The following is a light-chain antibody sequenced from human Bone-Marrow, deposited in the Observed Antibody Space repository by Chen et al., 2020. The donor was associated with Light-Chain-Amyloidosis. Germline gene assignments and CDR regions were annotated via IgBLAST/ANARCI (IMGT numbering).Light chain of an antibody. CDR2: QVS. CDR3: MQGTHWPPFT. CDR1: QSLVHSNGNTY. V-gene: IGKV2-30*02. J-gene: IGKJ3*01. Sequence: DVVMTQSPLSLPVTLGQPASISCRSSQSLVHSNGNTYLNWFQQRPGQSPRRLIYQVSNRDSGVTDRFSGSGSGTDFTLKISKVEAEDVGVYYGMQGTHWPPFTFGPGTKVDIK.